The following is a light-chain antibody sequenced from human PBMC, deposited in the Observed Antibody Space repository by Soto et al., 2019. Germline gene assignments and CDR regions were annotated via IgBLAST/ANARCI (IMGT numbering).Light chain of an antibody. Sequence: DIQMTQSPSTLSASVGDRVTITCRASQTISSWLAWYQQKPGKAPKLLIYKASTLKSGVPSRFSGSGSGTEFTHTISSLQPDDFATYYCQHYNSYSEAFGQGTKVDI. CDR2: KAS. J-gene: IGKJ1*01. CDR1: QTISSW. CDR3: QHYNSYSEA. V-gene: IGKV1-5*03.